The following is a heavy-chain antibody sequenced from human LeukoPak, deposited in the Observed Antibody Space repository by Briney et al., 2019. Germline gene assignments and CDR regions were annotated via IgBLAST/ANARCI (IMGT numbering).Heavy chain of an antibody. CDR1: GGSISSSSYY. J-gene: IGHJ4*02. CDR2: MYYSESS. CDR3: ARRGAATIDY. D-gene: IGHD6-25*01. V-gene: IGHV4-39*01. Sequence: SETLSLTCTVSGGSISSSSYYWGWIRQPPGKGLEWIGTMYYSESSYCNPSLKTRVTISVDTSKNQSSLKLSSVAAADTAVYYCARRGAATIDYWGQGTLVTVSS.